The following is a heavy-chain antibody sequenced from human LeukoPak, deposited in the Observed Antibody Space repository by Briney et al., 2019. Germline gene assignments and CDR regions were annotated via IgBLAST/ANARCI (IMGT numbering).Heavy chain of an antibody. CDR3: AREGVIAAGPVVDP. V-gene: IGHV4-34*01. J-gene: IGHJ5*02. D-gene: IGHD6-13*01. CDR2: INHSGST. Sequence: SETLSLTCAVYGGSFSGYYWSWIRQPPGKGLEWIGEINHSGSTNYNPSLKGRVTISVDTSKNQFSLKLTSVTAADTAVYYCAREGVIAAGPVVDPWGQGTLVTVSS. CDR1: GGSFSGYY.